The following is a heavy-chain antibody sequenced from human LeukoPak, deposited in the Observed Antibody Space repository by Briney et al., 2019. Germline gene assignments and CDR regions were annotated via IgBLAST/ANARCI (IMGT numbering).Heavy chain of an antibody. J-gene: IGHJ4*02. CDR3: AVYYSSGPIAY. CDR1: GLAFSYYW. V-gene: IGHV3-7*01. D-gene: IGHD3-22*01. CDR2: IKQDGSEK. Sequence: GGSLRLSCAASGLAFSYYWMSWVCQAPGKGLEWVANIKQDGSEKHYVDSVKGRFTVSRDNAKNSLYLQMNSLRAEDTAVYYCAVYYSSGPIAYWGQGTLVTVSS.